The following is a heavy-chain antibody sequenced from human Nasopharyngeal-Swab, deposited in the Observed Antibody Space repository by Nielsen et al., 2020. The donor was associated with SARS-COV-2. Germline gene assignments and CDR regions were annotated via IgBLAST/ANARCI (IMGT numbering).Heavy chain of an antibody. J-gene: IGHJ6*02. CDR3: ARGPTYYDFWSGYYRGGMDV. CDR2: MNPNSGNT. V-gene: IGHV1-8*01. Sequence: ASVKVSCKASGYTFTSYDINWVRQATGQGLEWMGWMNPNSGNTGCAQKFQGRVTMTRNTSISTAYMELSSLRSEDTAVYYCARGPTYYDFWSGYYRGGMDVWGQGTTVTVSS. CDR1: GYTFTSYD. D-gene: IGHD3-3*01.